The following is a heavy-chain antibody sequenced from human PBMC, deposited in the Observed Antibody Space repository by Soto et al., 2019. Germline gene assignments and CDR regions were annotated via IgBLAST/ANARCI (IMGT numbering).Heavy chain of an antibody. D-gene: IGHD3-3*01. J-gene: IGHJ6*03. V-gene: IGHV4-59*08. CDR1: GGSISSYY. CDR2: IYYSGST. CDR3: ARLGVGVNTIFGVVTTTYYYYYMDV. Sequence: SETLSLTCTVSGGSISSYYWSWIRQPPGKGLEWIGYIYYSGSTNYNPSLKSRVTISVDTSKNQFSLKLSSVTAADTAVYYCARLGVGVNTIFGVVTTTYYYYYMDVWGKGTTVTVSS.